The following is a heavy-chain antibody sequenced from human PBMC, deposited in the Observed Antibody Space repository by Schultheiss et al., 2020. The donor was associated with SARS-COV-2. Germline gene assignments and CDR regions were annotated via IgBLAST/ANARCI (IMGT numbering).Heavy chain of an antibody. CDR2: ISAYNGNT. Sequence: ASVKVSCKASGYTFTSYAMHWVRQAPGQGLEWMGWISAYNGNTNYAQKLQGRVTMTTDTSTSTAYMELRSLRSDDTAVYYCKQLAYGMDVWGQGTTVTVSS. CDR1: GYTFTSYA. CDR3: KQLAYGMDV. J-gene: IGHJ6*02. D-gene: IGHD6-6*01. V-gene: IGHV1-18*01.